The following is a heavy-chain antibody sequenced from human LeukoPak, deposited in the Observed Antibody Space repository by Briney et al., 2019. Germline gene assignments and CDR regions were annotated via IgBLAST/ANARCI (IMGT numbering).Heavy chain of an antibody. Sequence: ASAKVSCKASGGTFSSYAISWVRQAPGQGLEWMGGIIPIFGTANYAQKFQGRVTITADESTSTAYMELSSLRSEDTAVYYCAREIRPYYDFWSGYYTANYYYYGMDVWGQGTTVTVSS. J-gene: IGHJ6*02. CDR3: AREIRPYYDFWSGYYTANYYYYGMDV. CDR2: IIPIFGTA. D-gene: IGHD3-3*01. CDR1: GGTFSSYA. V-gene: IGHV1-69*13.